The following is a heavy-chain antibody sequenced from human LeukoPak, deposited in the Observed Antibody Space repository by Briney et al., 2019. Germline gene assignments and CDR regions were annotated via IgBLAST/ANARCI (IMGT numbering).Heavy chain of an antibody. CDR2: INPNSGGT. V-gene: IGHV1-2*02. Sequence: GASVKVSCKASGYTFTGYYMHWVRQAPGQGLEWMGWINPNSGGTDYAQKFQGRVTMTRDTSISTAYMELSRLRSDDTAVYYCARDRVMVRGVIDYREGYYFDYWGQGTLVTVSS. CDR3: ARDRVMVRGVIDYREGYYFDY. J-gene: IGHJ4*02. CDR1: GYTFTGYY. D-gene: IGHD3-10*01.